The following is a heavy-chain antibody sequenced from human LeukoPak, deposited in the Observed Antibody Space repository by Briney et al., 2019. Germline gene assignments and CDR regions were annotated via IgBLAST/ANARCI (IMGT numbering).Heavy chain of an antibody. CDR2: ITADSGTT. J-gene: IGHJ4*02. V-gene: IGHV3-48*02. CDR3: ASRDYFDY. Sequence: QPGGSLRLSCAVPGFTFSTKSMNWVRQAPGKGLEWVSYITADSGTTYYADSVKGRFTISRDNAKNSLFLQMNSLRDEDTAVYYCASRDYFDYWGQGTLVTVSS. CDR1: GFTFSTKS.